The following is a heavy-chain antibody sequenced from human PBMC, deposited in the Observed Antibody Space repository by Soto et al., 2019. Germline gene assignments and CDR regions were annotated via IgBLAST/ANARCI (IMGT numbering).Heavy chain of an antibody. Sequence: QVQLVQSGAEVKKPGASVKVSCKASGYTFTSYGISWVRQAPGQGLEWMRWISGYNGNTNYAQKLQCRVTMTTDTSTSTAYIELRTLRSDDTAVYYCARDLAVGLVAYWGQGTLVTVSS. J-gene: IGHJ4*02. CDR1: GYTFTSYG. CDR2: ISGYNGNT. D-gene: IGHD6-19*01. V-gene: IGHV1-18*01. CDR3: ARDLAVGLVAY.